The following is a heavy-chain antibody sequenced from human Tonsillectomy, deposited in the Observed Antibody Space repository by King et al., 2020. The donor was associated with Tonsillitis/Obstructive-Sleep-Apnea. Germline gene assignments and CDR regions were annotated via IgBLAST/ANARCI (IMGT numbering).Heavy chain of an antibody. CDR1: GGSFRGYY. CDR2: INHSGST. Sequence: VQLQQWGAGLLKPSETLSLTCAVYGGSFRGYYWSWIRQPPGKGLEWIGEINHSGSTNYNPTLKSRVTISVDTSKNQFSLKLSSVTAPDTAVHYCATPFYDFWSGYRRPSFDYWGQGTLVTVSS. J-gene: IGHJ4*02. V-gene: IGHV4-34*01. D-gene: IGHD3-3*01. CDR3: ATPFYDFWSGYRRPSFDY.